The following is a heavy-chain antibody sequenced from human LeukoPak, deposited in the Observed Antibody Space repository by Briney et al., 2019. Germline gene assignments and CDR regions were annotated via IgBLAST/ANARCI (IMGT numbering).Heavy chain of an antibody. CDR1: GFTFDDYA. J-gene: IGHJ5*02. V-gene: IGHV3-9*01. CDR3: AKDASSSTLARGWFDP. D-gene: IGHD3-10*01. CDR2: ISWNSGSI. Sequence: GRSLRLSCAASGFTFDDYAMHWVRQAPGKGLEWVSGISWNSGSIGYADSVKGRFTISRDNAKNSLYLQMSSLRAEDTALYYCAKDASSSTLARGWFDPWGQGTLVTVSS.